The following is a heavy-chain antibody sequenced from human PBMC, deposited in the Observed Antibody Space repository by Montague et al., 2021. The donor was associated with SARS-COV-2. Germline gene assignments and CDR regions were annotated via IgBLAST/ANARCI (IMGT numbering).Heavy chain of an antibody. V-gene: IGHV4-34*12. CDR2: IKRGDT. Sequence: SETLSLTCAVYGESYNPWGQSFNNYHWGWIRQSQGKGLEWIGDIKRGDTKYNPSLGSRVTISADTAKKQFSLMLTSVTAADTGVYYCARRPAPLLHLDWLQRYFDYYGLDVWGQGTAVIVS. CDR3: ARRPAPLLHLDWLQRYFDYYGLDV. D-gene: IGHD3/OR15-3a*01. CDR1: GESYNPWGQSFNNYH. J-gene: IGHJ6*02.